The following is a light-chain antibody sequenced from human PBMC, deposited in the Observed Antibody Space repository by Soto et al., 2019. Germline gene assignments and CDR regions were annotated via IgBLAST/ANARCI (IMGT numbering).Light chain of an antibody. CDR2: EIT. V-gene: IGLV2-14*01. Sequence: QSALTLPASVSGAPGQSITISCTGTSSDVGGYNYVSWYQQHPDKAPKLMIYEITNRPSGVSDRFSGSKSGNTASLTISGLQAEDEADYYCSSYTSSITLIFGTGTKVTVL. J-gene: IGLJ1*01. CDR3: SSYTSSITLI. CDR1: SSDVGGYNY.